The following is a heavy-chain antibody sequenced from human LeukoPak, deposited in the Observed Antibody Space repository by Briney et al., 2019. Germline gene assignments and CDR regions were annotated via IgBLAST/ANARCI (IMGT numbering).Heavy chain of an antibody. CDR1: GGTFSSYA. Sequence: ASVKVSCKASGGTFSSYAISWVRQAPGQGLEWMGGIIPIFGTANYAQKFQGRVTITADKSTSTAYMELSSLRSEDTAVYYCARAARVVRGVIITGPVDYWGQGTLVTVSS. CDR2: IIPIFGTA. D-gene: IGHD3-10*01. J-gene: IGHJ4*02. CDR3: ARAARVVRGVIITGPVDY. V-gene: IGHV1-69*06.